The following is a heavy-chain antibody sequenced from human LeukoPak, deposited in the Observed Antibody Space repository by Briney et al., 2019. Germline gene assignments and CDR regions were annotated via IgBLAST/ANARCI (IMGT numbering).Heavy chain of an antibody. D-gene: IGHD1-1*01. Sequence: QPGRSLRVSCAASGFTFRSYGMHWVRQAPGKGLEWVAVISYDGSNKYYADSVKGRFTISRDNSNNTLYLQMNSLRAEDTALYYCAKDRGERLWIDYWGQGTLVTASS. CDR3: AKDRGERLWIDY. CDR1: GFTFRSYG. J-gene: IGHJ4*02. CDR2: ISYDGSNK. V-gene: IGHV3-30*18.